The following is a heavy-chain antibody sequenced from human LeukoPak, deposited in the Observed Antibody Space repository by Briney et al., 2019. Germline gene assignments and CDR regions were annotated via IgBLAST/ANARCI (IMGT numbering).Heavy chain of an antibody. J-gene: IGHJ4*02. CDR3: TGADTPGIHEY. D-gene: IGHD6-13*01. Sequence: GGSLRLSCAASGIDVRKNYISWVRQAPGKGLEWVSVFYSSGSIYYADSVTGRFTISRDESKNMVYLQMNSQRGEDTAVYFCTGADTPGIHEYWGQGTLITVSS. V-gene: IGHV3-53*01. CDR2: FYSSGSI. CDR1: GIDVRKNY.